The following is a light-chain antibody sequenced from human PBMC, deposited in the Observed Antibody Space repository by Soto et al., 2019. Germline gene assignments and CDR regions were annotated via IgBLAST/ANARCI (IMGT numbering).Light chain of an antibody. J-gene: IGLJ2*01. Sequence: QSALTQPASVSGSPGQSITFSCTGTSSDVGGYNYVSWYQQHPGKAPKLIIYDVSNRPSGVSNRFSGSKSGNTASLTISGLQAEDEADYYCSSYTSGSAVVFGGGTQLTVL. CDR1: SSDVGGYNY. CDR3: SSYTSGSAVV. CDR2: DVS. V-gene: IGLV2-14*01.